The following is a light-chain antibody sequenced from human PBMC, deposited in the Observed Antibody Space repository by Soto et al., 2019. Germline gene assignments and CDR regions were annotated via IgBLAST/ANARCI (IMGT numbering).Light chain of an antibody. V-gene: IGKV3D-15*01. CDR2: GAS. CDR1: QTVSSRY. CDR3: QQYNNWPPLT. Sequence: EIVLTQSPATLSVSLGESATLSCGASQTVSSRYLAWYQQRPGLAPRLLIYGASTRATGIPARFSGSGSGTEFILTISSLQSEDFAVYYCQQYNNWPPLTFGQGTRLEIK. J-gene: IGKJ5*01.